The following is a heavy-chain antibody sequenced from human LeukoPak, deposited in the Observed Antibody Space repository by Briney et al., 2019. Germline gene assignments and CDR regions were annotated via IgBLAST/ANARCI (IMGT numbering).Heavy chain of an antibody. J-gene: IGHJ5*02. CDR1: GGTFSSYA. Sequence: SVKVSCKASGGTFSSYAISWVRQAPGQGLEWMGRIIPIFGIANYAQKFQGRVTITADKSTSTAYMELSSLRSEDTAVYYCARGLKSSSWYGNWFDPWGQGTLVTVSS. CDR3: ARGLKSSSWYGNWFDP. D-gene: IGHD6-13*01. V-gene: IGHV1-69*04. CDR2: IIPIFGIA.